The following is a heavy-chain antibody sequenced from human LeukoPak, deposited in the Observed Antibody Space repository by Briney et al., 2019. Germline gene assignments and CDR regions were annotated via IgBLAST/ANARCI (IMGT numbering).Heavy chain of an antibody. J-gene: IGHJ3*02. D-gene: IGHD5-24*01. CDR3: AKSTTMATSINAFDI. CDR1: GGSISSYY. V-gene: IGHV4-59*01. CDR2: IYYSGST. Sequence: SETLSLTCTVSGGSISSYYWSWIRQPPGKGLECIGYIYYSGSTNYNPSLKGRVTISIDTSKNQFSLKLSSVTAADTAVYYCAKSTTMATSINAFDIWGQGTMVTVSS.